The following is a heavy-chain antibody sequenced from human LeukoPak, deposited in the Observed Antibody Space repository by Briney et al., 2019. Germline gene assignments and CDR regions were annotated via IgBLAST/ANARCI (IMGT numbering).Heavy chain of an antibody. J-gene: IGHJ6*02. CDR1: EFTFTSSA. CDR2: IVVDSGNT. Sequence: SVKVSCKASEFTFTSSAVQWVRQARGQRLGWIGWIVVDSGNTNYAQRFQERVSITRDRTTSTAYMELSSLRSEDTAVYYCAAGPRQDYYFYGMDVWGQGTTVTVSS. V-gene: IGHV1-58*01. CDR3: AAGPRQDYYFYGMDV.